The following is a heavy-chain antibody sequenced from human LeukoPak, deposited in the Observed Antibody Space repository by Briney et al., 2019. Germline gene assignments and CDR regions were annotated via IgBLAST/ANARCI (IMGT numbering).Heavy chain of an antibody. Sequence: GGSLRLSCAASGFTFDDYAMHWVRQAPGKGLEWVSLISGDGTRTYYADSVKCRFTISRDNSKNSLYLQMNSLRTADTALYYCAKVPDYGDFIFDYWGQGTLVTVSS. CDR3: AKVPDYGDFIFDY. CDR1: GFTFDDYA. D-gene: IGHD4-17*01. J-gene: IGHJ4*02. V-gene: IGHV3-43*02. CDR2: ISGDGTRT.